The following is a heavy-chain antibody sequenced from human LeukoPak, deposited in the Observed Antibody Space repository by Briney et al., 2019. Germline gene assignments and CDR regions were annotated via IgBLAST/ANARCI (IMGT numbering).Heavy chain of an antibody. V-gene: IGHV4-59*01. J-gene: IGHJ4*02. D-gene: IGHD2-21*02. CDR1: GGSISSYY. CDR3: ARVVTRGLYYFDY. CDR2: IYYSGST. Sequence: PSETLSLTCTVSGGSISSYYWSWIRQPPGKGLEWIGYIYYSGSTNYNPSLKSRVTISVDTSKNQSSLKLSSVTAADTAVYYCARVVTRGLYYFDYWGQGTLVTVSS.